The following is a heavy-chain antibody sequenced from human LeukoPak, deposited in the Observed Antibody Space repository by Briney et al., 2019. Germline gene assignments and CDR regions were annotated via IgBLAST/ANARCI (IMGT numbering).Heavy chain of an antibody. V-gene: IGHV3-30*18. Sequence: GRSLRLSCAASGFTFSSYGMHWVRQAPGKGLEWVAVISYDGSNKYYADSVKGRFTISRDNSKNTLYLQMNSLRAEDTAVYYWAKVGGLLWFGEFHFDYWGQGTLVTVSS. CDR3: AKVGGLLWFGEFHFDY. CDR1: GFTFSSYG. CDR2: ISYDGSNK. J-gene: IGHJ4*02. D-gene: IGHD3-10*01.